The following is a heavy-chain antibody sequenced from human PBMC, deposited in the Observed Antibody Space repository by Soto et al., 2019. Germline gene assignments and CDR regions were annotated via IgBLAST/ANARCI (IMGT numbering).Heavy chain of an antibody. V-gene: IGHV1-18*01. CDR3: AKNGQPPYYYYGLDV. CDR2: ISGYNGDT. J-gene: IGHJ6*02. Sequence: ASVKVSSKAPGYTFTRYGISWVRQAPGQGLEWMGWISGYNGDTNYAQKFQGRVSMTIDTSTTTAYMELRSLTSDDTAVYYCAKNGQPPYYYYGLDVWG. CDR1: GYTFTRYG. D-gene: IGHD2-8*01.